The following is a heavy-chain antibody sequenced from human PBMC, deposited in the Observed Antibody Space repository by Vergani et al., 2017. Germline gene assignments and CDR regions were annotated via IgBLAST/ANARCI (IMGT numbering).Heavy chain of an antibody. Sequence: QVQLQESGPGLVKPSQTLSLTCTVSGGSISSGDYYWSWIRQPPGKGLEWIGYIYYSGSTYYNPSLKSRVTISVDTSKNQFSLKLGSVTAAATAVYYCASDRGYSSSWRVTPHYYYYGMDVWGQGTTVTVSS. V-gene: IGHV4-30-4*08. D-gene: IGHD6-13*01. CDR2: IYYSGST. CDR1: GGSISSGDYY. CDR3: ASDRGYSSSWRVTPHYYYYGMDV. J-gene: IGHJ6*02.